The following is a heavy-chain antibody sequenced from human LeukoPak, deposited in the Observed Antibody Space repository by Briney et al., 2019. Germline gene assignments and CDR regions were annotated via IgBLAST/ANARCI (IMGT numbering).Heavy chain of an antibody. V-gene: IGHV4-59*01. D-gene: IGHD2-15*01. CDR3: ARELGYCSGGTCYSAHAFDI. Sequence: PSETLSLTCTVSGGSISSYHWNWIRQPPGKGLEWIGYVHYSRTTKYNPSLKSRVTMSVDTSKNQISLRVNSVTAADTAVYYCARELGYCSGGTCYSAHAFDIWGQGTMVTVSS. J-gene: IGHJ3*02. CDR1: GGSISSYH. CDR2: VHYSRTT.